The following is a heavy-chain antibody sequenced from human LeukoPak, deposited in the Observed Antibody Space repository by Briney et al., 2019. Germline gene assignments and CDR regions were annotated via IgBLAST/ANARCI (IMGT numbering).Heavy chain of an antibody. CDR3: ARDLITAAGNEVY. D-gene: IGHD6-13*01. CDR2: IISSGGST. J-gene: IGHJ4*02. V-gene: IGHV3-23*01. Sequence: GGSLRLSCAASGFSFSDFAMSWVRQAPGKGLEWVSSIISSGGSTYYVDSVKGRFTISRDNSRNTVYLQVNSLRAEDTAVYYGARDLITAAGNEVYWGQGTLVTVSS. CDR1: GFSFSDFA.